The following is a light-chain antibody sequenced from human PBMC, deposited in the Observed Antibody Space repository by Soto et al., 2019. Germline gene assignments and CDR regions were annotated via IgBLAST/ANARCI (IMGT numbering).Light chain of an antibody. V-gene: IGKV1-39*01. CDR1: QNISSY. CDR3: QQSYSTPS. CDR2: AAS. Sequence: DIQMTQSPSSLSASVGDRVTITCRASQNISSYLNWYQQKPGKAPKLLIYAASSLQSGVPSRVSGSGSGTDCTLTISSLQPEDFATYYCQQSYSTPSFGGGTKVEIK. J-gene: IGKJ4*01.